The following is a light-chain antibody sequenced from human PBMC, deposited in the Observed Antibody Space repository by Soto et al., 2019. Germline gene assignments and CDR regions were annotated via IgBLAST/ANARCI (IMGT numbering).Light chain of an antibody. Sequence: QSALTQPASVSGSPGQSITISCTGTSSDVGGYNLVSWYQQHPGKAPKLMIYEDSKRPSGVSNRFSGSKSGNTASLTISGLQAEDEADYHCCSYAGSRTYVFGTGTKVTVL. V-gene: IGLV2-23*01. CDR2: EDS. CDR1: SSDVGGYNL. J-gene: IGLJ1*01. CDR3: CSYAGSRTYV.